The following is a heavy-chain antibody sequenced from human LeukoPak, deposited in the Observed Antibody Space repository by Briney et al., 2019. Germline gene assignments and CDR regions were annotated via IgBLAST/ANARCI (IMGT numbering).Heavy chain of an antibody. D-gene: IGHD4-11*01. CDR3: GTGGGAGAYRPDN. V-gene: IGHV4-39*02. J-gene: IGHJ4*02. CDR1: GGSISSSIYY. CDR2: IHYSGVT. Sequence: SETLSLTCTVSGGSISSSIYYWGWIRQPPGKGLEWIGSIHYSGVTYYNPSLKSRVTIYVDTSRNHFSLTLSSVTAADTSVYYCGTGGGAGAYRPDNWGQGTLVTVSS.